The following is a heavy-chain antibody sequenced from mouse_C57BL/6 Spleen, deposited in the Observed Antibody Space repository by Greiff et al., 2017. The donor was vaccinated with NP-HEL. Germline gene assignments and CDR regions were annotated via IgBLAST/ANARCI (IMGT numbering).Heavy chain of an antibody. J-gene: IGHJ2*01. CDR2: IDPSDSYT. CDR3: ARGNYGYFDY. Sequence: QVQLKQPGAELVRPGTSVKLSCKASGYTFTSYWMHWVKQRPGQGLEWIGVIDPSDSYTNYNQKFKGKATLTVDTSSSTAYMQLSSLTSEDSAVYYCARGNYGYFDYWGQGTTLTVSS. V-gene: IGHV1-59*01. D-gene: IGHD1-1*01. CDR1: GYTFTSYW.